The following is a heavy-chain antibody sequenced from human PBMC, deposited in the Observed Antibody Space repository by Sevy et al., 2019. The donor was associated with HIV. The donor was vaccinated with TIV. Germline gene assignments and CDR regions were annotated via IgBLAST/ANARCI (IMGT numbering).Heavy chain of an antibody. CDR1: GFTFNNYA. D-gene: IGHD3-3*01. V-gene: IGHV3-23*01. Sequence: GGSLRLSCAASGFTFNNYAMGWVRQAPGKGLEWLSVIGKSADTAYDADSVKGRFTISRDNSKNTVFLQMNSLRVDDTAVYYYATLFLEGCWGYWGHGAVVTVSS. CDR3: ATLFLEGCWGY. J-gene: IGHJ4*01. CDR2: IGKSADTA.